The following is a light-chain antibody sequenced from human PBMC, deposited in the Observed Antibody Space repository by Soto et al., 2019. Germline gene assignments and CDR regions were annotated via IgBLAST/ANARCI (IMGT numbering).Light chain of an antibody. V-gene: IGLV2-11*01. CDR1: SSDVGAYNY. CDR2: DVT. Sequence: QSALTQPRSVSGSPGQSVTISCTGSSSDVGAYNYVSWFQQHPGEAPKLMIYDVTKRPSGAPDRFSASKSGNTASLTISGLQAEDEADYYCCSFAGKYTFVFGGGTQLTVL. J-gene: IGLJ2*01. CDR3: CSFAGKYTFV.